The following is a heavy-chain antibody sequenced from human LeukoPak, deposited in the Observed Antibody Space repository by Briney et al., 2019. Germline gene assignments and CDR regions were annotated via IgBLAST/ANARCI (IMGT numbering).Heavy chain of an antibody. J-gene: IGHJ4*02. CDR2: ITGTHAT. D-gene: IGHD2-2*02. V-gene: IGHV3-73*01. CDR1: GFTFSASP. CDR3: TREGCGATSCYTNDY. Sequence: GGSLRLSCAASGFTFSASPMHWVRQASGKGLEWVGRITGTHATAYSATVKGRFTISRDDSKYTTYLQMNSLETEDTAVYYCTREGCGATSCYTNDYWSQGTLVTVSS.